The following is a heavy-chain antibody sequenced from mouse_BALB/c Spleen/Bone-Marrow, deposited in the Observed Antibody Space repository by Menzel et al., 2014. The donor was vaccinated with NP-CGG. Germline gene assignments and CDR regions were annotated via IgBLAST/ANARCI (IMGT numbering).Heavy chain of an antibody. CDR3: AYYRYDEYFDV. J-gene: IGHJ1*01. CDR1: GYAFTNYL. D-gene: IGHD2-14*01. V-gene: IGHV1-54*01. CDR2: INPGSGGT. Sequence: QVQLQQSGAELVRPGTSVKVSCKASGYAFTNYLIEWVKQRPGQGLEWIGVINPGSGGTNYNEKFKVKTTLTADKSSSTAYMFLSSLTSEDSAIYFCAYYRYDEYFDVWGAGTTVTVSS.